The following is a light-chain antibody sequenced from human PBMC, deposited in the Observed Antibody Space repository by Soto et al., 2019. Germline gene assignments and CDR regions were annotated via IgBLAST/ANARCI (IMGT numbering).Light chain of an antibody. CDR2: STN. V-gene: IGLV8-61*01. J-gene: IGLJ3*02. CDR3: ALCLGSGIWV. Sequence: QTVVTQEPSLSVSPGRGVTLTCGLTSGSVSTSYYPSWYQRTPGQAPRTLIYSTNSRSSGVPDRFSGSILGNKAALTITGAQADDESDYNCALCLGSGIWVFGGGTKLTVL. CDR1: SGSVSTSYY.